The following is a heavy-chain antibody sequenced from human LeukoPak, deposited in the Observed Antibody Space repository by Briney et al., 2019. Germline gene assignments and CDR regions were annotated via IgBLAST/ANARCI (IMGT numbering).Heavy chain of an antibody. J-gene: IGHJ4*02. D-gene: IGHD1-26*01. CDR3: VPTGWDPLTFYFDY. V-gene: IGHV1-2*02. Sequence: ASVKVSCKASGYTFTSYYMHWVRQAPGQGLEWMGWINPNSGGTNYAQKFQGRVTMTRDTSISTAYMELSRLRSDDTAVYYCVPTGWDPLTFYFDYWGQGTLVTVSS. CDR2: INPNSGGT. CDR1: GYTFTSYY.